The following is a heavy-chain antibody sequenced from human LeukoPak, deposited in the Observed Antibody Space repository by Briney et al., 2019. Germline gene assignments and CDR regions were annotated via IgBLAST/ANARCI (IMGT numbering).Heavy chain of an antibody. D-gene: IGHD2-21*02. J-gene: IGHJ4*02. CDR2: ISWDGGST. Sequence: PGGSLRLSCAASGFTFDDYAMHWVRQAPGKGLEWVSLISWDGGSTYYADSVKGRFTISRDNSKNSLYLQMNSLRAGDTALYYCAKAGRVVVTQIDYWGQGTLVTVSS. CDR1: GFTFDDYA. V-gene: IGHV3-43D*03. CDR3: AKAGRVVVTQIDY.